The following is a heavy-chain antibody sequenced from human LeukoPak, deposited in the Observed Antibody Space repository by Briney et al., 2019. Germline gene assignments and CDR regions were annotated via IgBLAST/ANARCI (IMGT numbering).Heavy chain of an antibody. V-gene: IGHV4-59*12. J-gene: IGHJ3*02. CDR2: IYYSGST. Sequence: KPSETLSLTCTVSGGSISSYYWSWIRQPPGKGLEWIGYIYYSGSTNYNPSLKSRVTISVDTSKNQFSLNLSSVTAADTAVYYCARDLTLWFGELFGAFDIWGQGTMVTVSS. CDR1: GGSISSYY. CDR3: ARDLTLWFGELFGAFDI. D-gene: IGHD3-10*01.